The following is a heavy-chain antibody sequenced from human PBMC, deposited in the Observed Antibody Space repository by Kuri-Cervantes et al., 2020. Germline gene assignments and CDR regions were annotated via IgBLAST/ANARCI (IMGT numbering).Heavy chain of an antibody. CDR3: ARDLGMSDV. D-gene: IGHD1-26*01. J-gene: IGHJ6*04. CDR2: ISTYNGDT. Sequence: ASVKVSCKASGYTFSTYGISWVRQAPGRGLEWVGWISTYNGDTNYAQKLQGRVTMTTDTSTSTAYMELRRLRSGDTAVYYCARDLGMSDVWGKGTTVTVSS. CDR1: GYTFSTYG. V-gene: IGHV1-18*01.